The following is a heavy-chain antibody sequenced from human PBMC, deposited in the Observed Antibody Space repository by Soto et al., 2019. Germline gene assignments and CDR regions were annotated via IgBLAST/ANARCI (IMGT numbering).Heavy chain of an antibody. Sequence: GGSLRLSCAASGFTFSSYAMSWVRQAPGKGLEWVSAISGSGGSTYYADSVKGRFSISRDNSKNTLYLQMNSLRAEDTAVYYCAKDGDIVVVVAATHSEYFQHWGQGTLVTVSS. D-gene: IGHD2-15*01. J-gene: IGHJ1*01. CDR2: ISGSGGST. CDR3: AKDGDIVVVVAATHSEYFQH. CDR1: GFTFSSYA. V-gene: IGHV3-23*01.